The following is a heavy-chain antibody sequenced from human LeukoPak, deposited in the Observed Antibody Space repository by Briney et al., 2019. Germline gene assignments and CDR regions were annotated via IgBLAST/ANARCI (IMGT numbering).Heavy chain of an antibody. Sequence: PGGSLRLSCAASGFTFSSYSMNWVRQAPGKGLEWVSSISSSSSYIYYADSVKGRFTISRDNAKNSLYLQMNSLRAEDTAVYYCARIYSGSGSYYNTIDYWGQGTLVTVSS. V-gene: IGHV3-21*01. D-gene: IGHD3-10*01. J-gene: IGHJ4*02. CDR1: GFTFSSYS. CDR3: ARIYSGSGSYYNTIDY. CDR2: ISSSSSYI.